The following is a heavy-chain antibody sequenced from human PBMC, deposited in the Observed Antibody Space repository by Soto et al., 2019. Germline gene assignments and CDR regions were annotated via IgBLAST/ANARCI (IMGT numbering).Heavy chain of an antibody. J-gene: IGHJ4*02. CDR3: ARFEYYFDY. CDR1: GGSFSGYY. V-gene: IGHV4-34*01. Sequence: SETLSLTCAVYGGSFSGYYWSWIRQPPGKGLEWIGEINHSGSTNYNPSLKSRATISVDTSKNQFSLKLSSVTAADTAVYYCARFEYYFDYWGQGTLVTVSS. CDR2: INHSGST.